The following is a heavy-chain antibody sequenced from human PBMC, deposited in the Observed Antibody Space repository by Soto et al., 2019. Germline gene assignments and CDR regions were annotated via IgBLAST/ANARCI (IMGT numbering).Heavy chain of an antibody. V-gene: IGHV1-2*02. CDR2: INPQTGGT. Sequence: QVQLVQSGAEVKTHGASVRVSCKASGYTFTGYYIHWVREAPGQGLEWMGWINPQTGGTSYAQKFQSRVTLSRDTSINTAYLELTRVRFDDAAVYFCARERYQVISDGMDVWGQGTTVTVSS. CDR1: GYTFTGYY. J-gene: IGHJ6*02. D-gene: IGHD2-2*01. CDR3: ARERYQVISDGMDV.